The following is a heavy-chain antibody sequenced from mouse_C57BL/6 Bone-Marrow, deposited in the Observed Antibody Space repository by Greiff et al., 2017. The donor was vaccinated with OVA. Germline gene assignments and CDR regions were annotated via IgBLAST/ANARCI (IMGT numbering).Heavy chain of an antibody. CDR2: IDPSDSYT. CDR3: ARRAYYSPFDY. J-gene: IGHJ2*01. D-gene: IGHD2-12*01. V-gene: IGHV1-69*01. Sequence: QVQLQQPGAELVMPGASVKLSCKASGYTFTSYWMHWVKQRPGQGLEWIGEIDPSDSYTNYNQKFKVKSTLTVDKSSSTAYMQLSSLTSGDSAVYYCARRAYYSPFDYWGQGTTLTVSS. CDR1: GYTFTSYW.